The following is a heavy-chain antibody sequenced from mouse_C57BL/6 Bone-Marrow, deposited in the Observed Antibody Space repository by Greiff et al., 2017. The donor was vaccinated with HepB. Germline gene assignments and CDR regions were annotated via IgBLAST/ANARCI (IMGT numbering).Heavy chain of an antibody. CDR3: ARHERAFYYGSSLAWFAY. Sequence: VQLQQSGAELVKPGASVKLSCKASGYTFTEYTIHWVKQRSGQGLEWIGWFYPGSGSIKYNEKFKDKATLTADKSSSTVDMELSRLTSEDSAVYFCARHERAFYYGSSLAWFAYWGQGTLVTVSA. V-gene: IGHV1-62-2*01. D-gene: IGHD1-1*01. CDR1: GYTFTEYT. J-gene: IGHJ3*01. CDR2: FYPGSGSI.